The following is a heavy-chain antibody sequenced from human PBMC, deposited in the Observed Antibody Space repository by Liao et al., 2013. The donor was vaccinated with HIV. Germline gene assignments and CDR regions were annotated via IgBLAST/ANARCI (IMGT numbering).Heavy chain of an antibody. CDR3: ARERIPLKFGYFDL. V-gene: IGHV4-61*02. CDR1: GGSISSGSYY. CDR2: FXIFSGST. Sequence: QVQLQESGPGLVEPSQTLSLTCTVSGGSISSGSYYWSWIRQPAGKGLEWIGRFXIFSGSTNYNPSLKSRVTLSVDTSKNQFSLKLSSVTAADTAVYYCARERIPLKFGYFDLWGRGTLVAVSS. D-gene: IGHD2-15*01. J-gene: IGHJ2*01.